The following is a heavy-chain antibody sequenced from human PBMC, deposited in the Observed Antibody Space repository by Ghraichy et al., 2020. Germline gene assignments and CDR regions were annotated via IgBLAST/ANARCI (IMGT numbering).Heavy chain of an antibody. CDR1: GFTFSDYG. V-gene: IGHV3-30*02. Sequence: GGSLRLSCAASGFTFSDYGMHWVRRAPGKGLEWVTFIYYDGNRKYYADSVKGRFTVSRDNSRNTLYLQMSSLRADDTGVYYCAKDPSDSSHGYYMEVWGKGTTVSVSS. D-gene: IGHD3-22*01. J-gene: IGHJ6*03. CDR2: IYYDGNRK. CDR3: AKDPSDSSHGYYMEV.